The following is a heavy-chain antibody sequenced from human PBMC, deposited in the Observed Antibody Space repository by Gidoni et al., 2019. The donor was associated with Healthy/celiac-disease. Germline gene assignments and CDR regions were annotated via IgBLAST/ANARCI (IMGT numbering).Heavy chain of an antibody. CDR2: IIPSLGIA. Sequence: QVQLVQSGAAVKKPGSSVKVSCKASGGTFSSYAISWVRQAPGQGLEWMGRIIPSLGIANYAQKFQGRVTITADKSTSTAYMELSSLRSEDTAVYYCARDDGDTAERWSTYYYYGMDVWGQGTTVTVSS. CDR1: GGTFSSYA. J-gene: IGHJ6*02. D-gene: IGHD5-18*01. V-gene: IGHV1-69*04. CDR3: ARDDGDTAERWSTYYYYGMDV.